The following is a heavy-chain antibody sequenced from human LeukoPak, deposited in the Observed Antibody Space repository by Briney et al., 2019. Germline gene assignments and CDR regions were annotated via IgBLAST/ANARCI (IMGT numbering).Heavy chain of an antibody. Sequence: GGSLRLSCAASGFTFSSFWMSWVRQAPGKGLEWVANIRQDGSDKYYVDSVKGRFTISRDNAKNSLYLQMNSLRAEDTAVYYCAREPYYYDSSGHDYWGQGTLVTVSS. CDR1: GFTFSSFW. CDR2: IRQDGSDK. D-gene: IGHD3-22*01. J-gene: IGHJ4*02. V-gene: IGHV3-7*01. CDR3: AREPYYYDSSGHDY.